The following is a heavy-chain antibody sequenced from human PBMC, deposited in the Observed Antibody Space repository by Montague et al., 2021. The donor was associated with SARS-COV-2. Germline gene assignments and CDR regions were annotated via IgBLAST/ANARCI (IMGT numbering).Heavy chain of an antibody. V-gene: IGHV4-31*03. Sequence: TLSLTCTVSGGSISSGGYYWSWIRQHPGKGLEWIGYIYYSGSTYYNPSLKSRVTISVDTPKNQFSLKLSSVSAADTAVYYCARRRITMILVGSWDYFDYWGQGTLVTVSS. CDR2: IYYSGST. CDR1: GGSISSGGYY. CDR3: ARRRITMILVGSWDYFDY. D-gene: IGHD3-22*01. J-gene: IGHJ4*02.